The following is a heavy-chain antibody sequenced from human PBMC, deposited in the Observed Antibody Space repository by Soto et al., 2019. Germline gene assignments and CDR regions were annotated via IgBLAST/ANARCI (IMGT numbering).Heavy chain of an antibody. CDR3: AVLDFLDS. CDR1: GFTVSSNY. J-gene: IGHJ4*02. CDR2: IYSGGST. Sequence: EVQLVESGGGLIQPGGSLRLSCAASGFTVSSNYMSWVRQAPRKGLEGVSVIYSGGSTYYADSVEGRFTISRDNRNNMVSLKVNILSAVATAVYYCAVLDFLDSWGQGPLGADYS. V-gene: IGHV3-53*01. D-gene: IGHD2-15*01.